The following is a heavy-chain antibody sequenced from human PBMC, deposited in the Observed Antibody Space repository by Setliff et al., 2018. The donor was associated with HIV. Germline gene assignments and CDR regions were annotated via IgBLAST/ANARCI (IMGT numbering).Heavy chain of an antibody. V-gene: IGHV4-39*07. CDR3: VTSSSWSSRLNF. D-gene: IGHD2-2*01. CDR2: INHRGDT. CDR1: GGSASNSRYY. J-gene: IGHJ4*02. Sequence: SETLSLTCTVSGGSASNSRYYWTWIRQPPGKGLEWIGDINHRGDTKYNPSLRSRVTISVDTSKNQFSLKLTSLTAADTAVYYCVTSSSWSSRLNFWGPGMLVTVSS.